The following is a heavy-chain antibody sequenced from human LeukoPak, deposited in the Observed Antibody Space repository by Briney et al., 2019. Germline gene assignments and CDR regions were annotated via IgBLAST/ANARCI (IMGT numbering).Heavy chain of an antibody. CDR2: ISSSGSTI. CDR3: ARDKGSALPRDYYYYMDV. D-gene: IGHD2-15*01. CDR1: GFTFSDYY. Sequence: GGSLRLSCAASGFTFSDYYMSWIRQAPGKGLEWVSYISSSGSTIYYADSVKGRFTISRDNAKNLLYLQMNSLRAEDTAVYYCARDKGSALPRDYYYYMDVWGKGTTVTVSS. V-gene: IGHV3-11*01. J-gene: IGHJ6*03.